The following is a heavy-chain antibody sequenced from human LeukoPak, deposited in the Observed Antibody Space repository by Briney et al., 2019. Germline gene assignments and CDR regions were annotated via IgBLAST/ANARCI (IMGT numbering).Heavy chain of an antibody. Sequence: ASVKVSCKASGYTFTSYAMHWVRQAPGQRLEWMGWINAGNGNTKYAQKFQGRVTITRDTSASTAYMELSSLRSEDTAVYYCARDRSQLWLRGWAYWGQGTLVTVSS. CDR2: INAGNGNT. D-gene: IGHD5-18*01. V-gene: IGHV1-3*01. CDR1: GYTFTSYA. CDR3: ARDRSQLWLRGWAY. J-gene: IGHJ4*02.